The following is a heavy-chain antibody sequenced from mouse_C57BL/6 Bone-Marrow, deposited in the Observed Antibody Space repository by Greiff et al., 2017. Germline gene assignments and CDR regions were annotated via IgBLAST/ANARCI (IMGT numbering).Heavy chain of an antibody. J-gene: IGHJ3*01. CDR1: GYTFTSYW. D-gene: IGHD2-2*01. Sequence: QVQLKQPGAELVMPGASVKLSCKASGYTFTSYWMHWVKQRPGQGLEWIGEIDPSDSDTNYTQKFKGKSTLTVDKSSSTAYMQLSSLTSEDSAVYYCARDYGYDVGAWFAYWGQGTLVTVSA. CDR2: IDPSDSDT. CDR3: ARDYGYDVGAWFAY. V-gene: IGHV1-69*01.